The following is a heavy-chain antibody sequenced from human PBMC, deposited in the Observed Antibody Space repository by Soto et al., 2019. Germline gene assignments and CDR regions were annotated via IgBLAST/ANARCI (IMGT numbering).Heavy chain of an antibody. D-gene: IGHD2-15*01. J-gene: IGHJ6*02. V-gene: IGHV1-69*13. CDR3: ARGQGYCSGGICYYYYYGMDV. Sequence: SVKVSCKASGGTFSSDAFSWVRQAPGQGLEWMGGIIPTSGTANYAQKFQGRATITADESTSTAYMELSSLTSEDTAVYFCARGQGYCSGGICYYYYYGMDVWGQGTTVTVSS. CDR2: IIPTSGTA. CDR1: GGTFSSDA.